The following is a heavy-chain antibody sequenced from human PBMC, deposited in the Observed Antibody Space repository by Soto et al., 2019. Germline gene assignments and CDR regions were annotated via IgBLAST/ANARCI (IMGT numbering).Heavy chain of an antibody. CDR3: AKDQRGRDGYTYFDY. CDR2: ISGSGGST. D-gene: IGHD5-12*01. V-gene: IGHV3-23*01. Sequence: EVQLLESGGGLVQPGGSLRLSCAASGFTFSSYAMSWVRQAPGKGLEWVSAISGSGGSTYYADSVKGRFTISRDNSKTTLYLQLNSLRAEETAVYYCAKDQRGRDGYTYFDYWGQGTLVTVSS. CDR1: GFTFSSYA. J-gene: IGHJ4*02.